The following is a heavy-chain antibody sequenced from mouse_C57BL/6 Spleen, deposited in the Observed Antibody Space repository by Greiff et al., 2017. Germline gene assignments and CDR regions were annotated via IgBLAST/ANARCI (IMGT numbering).Heavy chain of an antibody. CDR2: IYPGSGNT. J-gene: IGHJ3*01. D-gene: IGHD2-5*01. V-gene: IGHV1-76*01. CDR1: GYTFTDYY. Sequence: QVQLQQSGAELVRPGASVKLSCKASGYTFTDYYINWVKQRPGQGLEWIARIYPGSGNTYYNEKFKGKATLTAEKSSSTAYMQLSSLTSEDSAVYFCARSGYSNYGFAYWGQGTLVTVSA. CDR3: ARSGYSNYGFAY.